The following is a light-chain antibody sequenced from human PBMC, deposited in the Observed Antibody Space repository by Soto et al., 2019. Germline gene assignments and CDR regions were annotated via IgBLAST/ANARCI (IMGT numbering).Light chain of an antibody. Sequence: DIQMTQSPSSLSASVGDRVTITCQASQDISNYLNWYQQKPGKAPKLLIYDACNLETGLPSRFSGSGSGTDFTFTISSLQPEDIATYYCQQYDKGFGPGTKVDIK. CDR3: QQYDKG. CDR2: DAC. CDR1: QDISNY. V-gene: IGKV1-33*01. J-gene: IGKJ3*01.